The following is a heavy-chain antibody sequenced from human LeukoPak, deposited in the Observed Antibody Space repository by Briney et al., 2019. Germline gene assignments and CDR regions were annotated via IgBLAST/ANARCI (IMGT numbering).Heavy chain of an antibody. V-gene: IGHV3-23*01. CDR3: ARDPDYYGMDV. CDR1: GFTFSSYT. J-gene: IGHJ6*02. CDR2: ITTGGPNT. Sequence: GGSLRLSCTASGFTFSSYTMSWVRQAPGKGLRWVSTITTGGPNTYYADSVKGRFTISRDNSKNTLYLQMNSLRAEDTAVYYCARDPDYYGMDVWGQGTTVTVSS.